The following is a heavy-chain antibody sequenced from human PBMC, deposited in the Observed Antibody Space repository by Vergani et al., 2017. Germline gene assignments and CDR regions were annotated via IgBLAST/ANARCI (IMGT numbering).Heavy chain of an antibody. CDR3: ARGEYSGYDFDYYGMDV. V-gene: IGHV6-1*01. D-gene: IGHD5-12*01. J-gene: IGHJ6*02. CDR2: TYYRSKWYN. CDR1: GDSVSSNSAA. Sequence: QVQLQQSGPGLVKPSQTLSLTCAISGDSVSSNSAAWNWIRQSPSRGLEWLGRTYYRSKWYNDYAVSVKSRITINPDTSKNQFSLQLNSVTPEDTAVYYCARGEYSGYDFDYYGMDVWGQGTMVTVSS.